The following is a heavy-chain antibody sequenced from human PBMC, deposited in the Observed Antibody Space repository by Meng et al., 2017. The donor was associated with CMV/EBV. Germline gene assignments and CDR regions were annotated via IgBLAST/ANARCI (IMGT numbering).Heavy chain of an antibody. Sequence: LSLTCAASGFTFSSYSMPWVRQAPGKGLVWVSHIRFDGGETNYADSVKGRFSISRDNAKNTVYLQMNSLRVEDTGVYYCARDQWEHYFDFWGQGALVTVSS. CDR2: IRFDGGET. CDR1: GFTFSSYS. D-gene: IGHD1-26*01. J-gene: IGHJ4*02. CDR3: ARDQWEHYFDF. V-gene: IGHV3-74*01.